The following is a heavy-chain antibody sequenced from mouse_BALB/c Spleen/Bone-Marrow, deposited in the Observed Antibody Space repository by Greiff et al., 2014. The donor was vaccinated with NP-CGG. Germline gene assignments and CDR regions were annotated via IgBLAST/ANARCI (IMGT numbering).Heavy chain of an antibody. CDR3: ASYVYGYYFDY. CDR2: IDPANVNT. CDR1: GFNIKDTY. V-gene: IGHV14-3*02. Sequence: VQLQQPGAELVKPGASVKLSCTASGFNIKDTYMHWVKQRPEQGLEWIGRIDPANVNTKYDPKFQGKATITADTSSNTAYLQLSSLTSEDTAVYDCASYVYGYYFDYWGQGTTLTVSS. D-gene: IGHD1-1*01. J-gene: IGHJ2*01.